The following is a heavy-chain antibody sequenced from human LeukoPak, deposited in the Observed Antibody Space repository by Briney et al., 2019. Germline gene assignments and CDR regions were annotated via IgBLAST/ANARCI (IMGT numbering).Heavy chain of an antibody. J-gene: IGHJ3*02. CDR3: VRRIATTGIYGFDI. CDR2: IYTSGST. Sequence: SETLSLTCTVSGGSISNYYWSWIRQPTGKGLEWVGRIYTSGSTNYNPSLKSRVTMSVDTSKNQFSLNLRSVTAADTAMYYCVRRIATTGIYGFDIWGQGTMVTVSS. V-gene: IGHV4-4*07. D-gene: IGHD6-13*01. CDR1: GGSISNYY.